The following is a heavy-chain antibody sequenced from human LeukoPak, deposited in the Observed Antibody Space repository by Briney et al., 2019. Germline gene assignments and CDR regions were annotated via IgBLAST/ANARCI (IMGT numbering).Heavy chain of an antibody. CDR2: IIPILGIA. Sequence: SVKVSCKASGGTFSSYAISWVRQAPGQGLEWMGRIIPILGIANYAQKFQGRVTITTDESTSTAYMELSSLRSEDTAVYYCARGGIAAAGAYFDYWGQGTLVTVSS. D-gene: IGHD6-13*01. V-gene: IGHV1-69*04. J-gene: IGHJ4*02. CDR1: GGTFSSYA. CDR3: ARGGIAAAGAYFDY.